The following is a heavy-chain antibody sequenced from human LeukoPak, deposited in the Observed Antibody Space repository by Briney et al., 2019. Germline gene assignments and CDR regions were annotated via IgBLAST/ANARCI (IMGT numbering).Heavy chain of an antibody. CDR2: IYYSGST. CDR1: GGSISSSSYY. V-gene: IGHV4-39*07. Sequence: SETLSLTCTVSGGSISSSSYYWGWIRQPPGKGLEWIGSIYYSGSTYYNPSLKSRVTISVDTSKNQLSLKLSSVTAADTAVYYCAIYSSSSGGIDYWGQGTLVTVSS. CDR3: AIYSSSSGGIDY. J-gene: IGHJ4*02. D-gene: IGHD6-6*01.